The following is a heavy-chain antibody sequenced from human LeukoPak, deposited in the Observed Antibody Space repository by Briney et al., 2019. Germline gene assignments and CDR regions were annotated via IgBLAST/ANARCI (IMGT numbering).Heavy chain of an antibody. V-gene: IGHV4-4*07. CDR1: GGSISSYY. Sequence: SETLSLTCTASGGSISSYYWSWIRQPAGKGLEWIGRIYTSGSTNYNPSLKSRVTMSVDTSKNQFSLKLSSVTAADTAVYYCASSYSSSWYRGFYFDYWGQGTLVTVSS. D-gene: IGHD6-13*01. CDR2: IYTSGST. J-gene: IGHJ4*02. CDR3: ASSYSSSWYRGFYFDY.